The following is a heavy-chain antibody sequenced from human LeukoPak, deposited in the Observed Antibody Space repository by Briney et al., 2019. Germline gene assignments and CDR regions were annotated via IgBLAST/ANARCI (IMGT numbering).Heavy chain of an antibody. V-gene: IGHV4-61*02. Sequence: SETLSLTCTVSGGSISSGSYHWSWIRQPAGKGLEWIGRIYTSGSTNYNPSLKSRVTLSVDTSKNQFSLKLSSVTAADTAVYYCARDGGWFDPWGQGTLVTVSS. D-gene: IGHD3-16*01. CDR3: ARDGGWFDP. CDR1: GGSISSGSYH. J-gene: IGHJ5*02. CDR2: IYTSGST.